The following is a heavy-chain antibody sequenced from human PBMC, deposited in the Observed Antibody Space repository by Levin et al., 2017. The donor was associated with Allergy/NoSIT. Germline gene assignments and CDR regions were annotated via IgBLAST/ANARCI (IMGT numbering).Heavy chain of an antibody. D-gene: IGHD4-11*01. CDR1: GGTFSSYA. CDR2: IIPILGIA. CDR3: ARERETGTVTFDY. V-gene: IGHV1-69*04. J-gene: IGHJ4*02. Sequence: ASVKVSCKASGGTFSSYAISWVRQAPGQGLEWMGRIIPILGIANYAQKFQGRVTITADKSTSTAYMELSSLRSEDTAVYYCARERETGTVTFDYWGQGTLVTVSS.